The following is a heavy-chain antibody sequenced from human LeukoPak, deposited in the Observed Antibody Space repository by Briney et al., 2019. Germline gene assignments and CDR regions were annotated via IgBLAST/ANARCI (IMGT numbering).Heavy chain of an antibody. D-gene: IGHD3-16*01. CDR2: IFPSDSDT. CDR3: ARQAGLGYYFDY. CDR1: GYRFTNYW. J-gene: IGHJ4*02. Sequence: GESLKISCKGSGYRFTNYWIGWVRQMPGKGLEWMGIIFPSDSDTRYSPSLQGQVTISADKSITTAYLQWSSLKASDTAKYYCARQAGLGYYFDYWGQGTLVTVSS. V-gene: IGHV5-51*01.